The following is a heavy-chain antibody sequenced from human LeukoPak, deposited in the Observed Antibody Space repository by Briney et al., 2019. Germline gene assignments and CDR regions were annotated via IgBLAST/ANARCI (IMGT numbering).Heavy chain of an antibody. J-gene: IGHJ6*02. V-gene: IGHV3-9*01. Sequence: PGGSLRLSCAASGFTFDDYAMHWVRQAPGKGLEWVSGISWNSGSIGYADSVKGRFTISRDNAKNSLYLQMNSLRAEDTALYYCAKDIRGVAVAGPTPYYYYYYGVDVWGQGTTVTVSS. CDR3: AKDIRGVAVAGPTPYYYYYYGVDV. CDR2: ISWNSGSI. D-gene: IGHD6-19*01. CDR1: GFTFDDYA.